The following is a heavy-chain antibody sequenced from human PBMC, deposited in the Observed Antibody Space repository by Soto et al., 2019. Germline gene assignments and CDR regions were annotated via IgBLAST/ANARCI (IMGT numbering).Heavy chain of an antibody. CDR1: GGTFSSYA. CDR2: IIPIFGTA. CDR3: ARDRTLTNYYDSSGYSSAFDI. D-gene: IGHD3-22*01. V-gene: IGHV1-69*01. J-gene: IGHJ3*02. Sequence: QVQLVQSGAEVKKPGSSVKVSCKASGGTFSSYAISWVRQAPGQGLEWLGGIIPIFGTANYAQKFQGRVTITEDESTSTAYMELSSRRSEDTAVYYCARDRTLTNYYDSSGYSSAFDIWGQGTMVTVSS.